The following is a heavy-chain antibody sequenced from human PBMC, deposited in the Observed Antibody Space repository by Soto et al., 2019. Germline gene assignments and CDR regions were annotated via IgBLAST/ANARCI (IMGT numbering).Heavy chain of an antibody. D-gene: IGHD2-8*01. J-gene: IGHJ4*02. Sequence: QVQLVESGGGVVQPGRSLRLSCAASGSIFRGYGMHWIRQAPGKGLEWVAVIRFDGSNINYADSVMGRFTISRDNSKNTLYLEMKRLRVEDTAVYYCARDGVGVTAFWGYLDYWGQGTLVTVSS. CDR2: IRFDGSNI. CDR1: GSIFRGYG. V-gene: IGHV3-33*01. CDR3: ARDGVGVTAFWGYLDY.